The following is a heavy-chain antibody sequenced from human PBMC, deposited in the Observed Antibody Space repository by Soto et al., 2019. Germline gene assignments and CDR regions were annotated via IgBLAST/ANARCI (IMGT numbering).Heavy chain of an antibody. CDR3: ARDLYSSSWYVRAFDM. Sequence: ASVKVSCKASEYTLTTYSLHWVRQAPGQGLEWMGIINPTSSSTSDAQKFQGRVTMTRDTSTSTVYMELSSLRSGDTAVYYCARDLYSSSWYVRAFDMWGQGTMVTVSS. CDR1: EYTLTTYS. CDR2: INPTSSST. V-gene: IGHV1-46*03. D-gene: IGHD6-13*01. J-gene: IGHJ3*02.